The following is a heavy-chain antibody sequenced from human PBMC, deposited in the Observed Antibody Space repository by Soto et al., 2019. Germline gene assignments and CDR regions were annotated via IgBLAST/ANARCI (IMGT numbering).Heavy chain of an antibody. CDR2: MNPNSGNT. V-gene: IGHV1-8*01. J-gene: IGHJ6*03. Sequence: ASVKVSCKASGYTFTSYDINWVRQPTGQGLEWMGWMNPNSGNTGYAQKFQGRVTMTRNTSISTAYMELSSLRSEDTAVYYCYLWDYYYYYYMDVWGKGTTVTVSS. D-gene: IGHD1-26*01. CDR3: YLWDYYYYYYMDV. CDR1: GYTFTSYD.